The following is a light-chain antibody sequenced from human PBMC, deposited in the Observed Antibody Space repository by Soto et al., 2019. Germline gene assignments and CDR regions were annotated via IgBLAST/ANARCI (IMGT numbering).Light chain of an antibody. CDR2: GAS. CDR3: QQYNNWPPWT. Sequence: EIVMTQSPATLSVSPGERATLSCRASQRVSSYLAWYQQKPGQAPRLLIYGASTRATAIPARFSGSGSGTEFTLTISSLQSEDFAVYYCQQYNNWPPWTFGQGPKVEIK. CDR1: QRVSSY. J-gene: IGKJ1*01. V-gene: IGKV3-15*01.